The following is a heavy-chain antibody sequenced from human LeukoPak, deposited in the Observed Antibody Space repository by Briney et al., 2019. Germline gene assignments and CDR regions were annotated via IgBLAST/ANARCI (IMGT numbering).Heavy chain of an antibody. Sequence: PGGSLRLSCAASGFIFSSYAMSWVRQAPGKGLEWVARIVSETVGGRTDYAASVKGRFTISRDDSKSTLFLQMSSLKIEDTAVYYCATSITTPGAFDIWGQGVLVTVSS. V-gene: IGHV3-15*04. CDR3: ATSITTPGAFDI. CDR2: IVSETVGGRT. CDR1: GFIFSSYA. J-gene: IGHJ4*02. D-gene: IGHD1-1*01.